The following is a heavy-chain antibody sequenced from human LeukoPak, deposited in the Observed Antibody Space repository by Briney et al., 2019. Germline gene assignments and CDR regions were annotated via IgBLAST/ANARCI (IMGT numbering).Heavy chain of an antibody. Sequence: GASVKVSCKASGYTFTSYAMHWVRQAPGQRLEWMGWINAGNGNTKYSQKFQGRVTIARDTSASTAYMELSSLRSEDTAVYYCAGSYYDILTGYPEGYYFDYWGQGTLATVSS. CDR3: AGSYYDILTGYPEGYYFDY. J-gene: IGHJ4*02. CDR1: GYTFTSYA. D-gene: IGHD3-9*01. V-gene: IGHV1-3*01. CDR2: INAGNGNT.